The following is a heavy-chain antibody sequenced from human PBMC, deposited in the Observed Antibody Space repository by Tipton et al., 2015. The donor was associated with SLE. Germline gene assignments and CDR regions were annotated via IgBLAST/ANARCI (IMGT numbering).Heavy chain of an antibody. D-gene: IGHD3-16*01. CDR1: GFTFSGSA. CDR3: TIPPGGTVSVDY. Sequence: SLRLPCAASGFTFSGSAMHWVRQASGKGLEWVGRIRSKANSYATAYAASVKGRFTISRDDSKNTAYLQMNSLKTEDTAVYYCTIPPGGTVSVDYWGQGTLVTVSS. CDR2: IRSKANSYAT. J-gene: IGHJ4*02. V-gene: IGHV3-73*01.